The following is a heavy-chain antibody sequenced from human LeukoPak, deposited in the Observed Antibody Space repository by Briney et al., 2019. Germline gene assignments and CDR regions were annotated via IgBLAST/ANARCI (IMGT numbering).Heavy chain of an antibody. CDR1: GFTFSSYS. CDR2: ISSSSSYI. J-gene: IGHJ4*02. CDR3: ARGLVVVPAANVGFDY. D-gene: IGHD2-2*01. Sequence: GGSLRLSCAASGFTFSSYSMNWVRRAPGKGLEWVSSISSSSSYIYYADSVKGRFTISRDNAKNSLYLQMNSLRAEDTAVYYCARGLVVVPAANVGFDYWGQGTLVTVSS. V-gene: IGHV3-21*01.